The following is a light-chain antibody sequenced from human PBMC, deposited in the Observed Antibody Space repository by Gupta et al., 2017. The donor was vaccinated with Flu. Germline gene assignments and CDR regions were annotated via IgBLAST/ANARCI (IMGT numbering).Light chain of an antibody. CDR1: QNIPNW. V-gene: IGKV1-5*03. J-gene: IGKJ2*01. Sequence: DIQMTQSPSTLSASVGDRVTITCRASQNIPNWLAWFQQKPGKAPKLLIYKASSLESGVPSGFSGSGSETEFTLTISSLQPDDFATYYCQQYNSYPYTFGQGTKLEIK. CDR3: QQYNSYPYT. CDR2: KAS.